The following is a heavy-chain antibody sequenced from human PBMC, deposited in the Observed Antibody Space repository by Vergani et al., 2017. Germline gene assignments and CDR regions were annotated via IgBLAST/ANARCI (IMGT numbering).Heavy chain of an antibody. D-gene: IGHD1-1*01. J-gene: IGHJ3*02. CDR2: IRYDGSNK. CDR1: GFTFSSYG. CDR3: VRVKGSNWNDHLYDI. Sequence: QVQLVESGGGVVQPGGSLRLSCAASGFTFSSYGMHWVRQAPGKGLEWVAFIRYDGSNKYYADSVKGRFTISRDNSKNTLYLQMNSLRAEDTAVYYCVRVKGSNWNDHLYDIWGQGTLVTVSS. V-gene: IGHV3-30*02.